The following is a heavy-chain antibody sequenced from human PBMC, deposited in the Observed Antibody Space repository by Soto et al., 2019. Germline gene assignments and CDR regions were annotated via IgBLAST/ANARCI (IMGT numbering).Heavy chain of an antibody. Sequence: SETLSLTCTVSGGSVSGGNYYWSWIRQPPGKGLEWIGYIYYSGSTNYNPSLMSRVTLSVDTSKNQFSLNLSPVTAADTAVYYCARDTKEYYYDSSGYYLGYYYYGMDVWGQGTTVTVSS. CDR1: GGSVSGGNYY. CDR3: ARDTKEYYYDSSGYYLGYYYYGMDV. D-gene: IGHD3-22*01. J-gene: IGHJ6*02. V-gene: IGHV4-61*01. CDR2: IYYSGST.